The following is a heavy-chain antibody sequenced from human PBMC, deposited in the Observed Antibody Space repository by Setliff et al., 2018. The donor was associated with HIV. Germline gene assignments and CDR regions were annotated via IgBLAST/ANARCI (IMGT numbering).Heavy chain of an antibody. CDR3: ARGNYDTSDYYTNFYYYYMDV. Sequence: SETLSLTCTVSGDPISTYYWSWVRKPPGRGLEWIGYVYYSGSTSYSPSLRGRVTMSVDPSKNQFSLKLNSVTAADTAIYYCARGNYDTSDYYTNFYYYYMDVWGKGTAVTVSS. V-gene: IGHV4-59*01. J-gene: IGHJ6*03. CDR2: VYYSGST. CDR1: GDPISTYY. D-gene: IGHD3-22*01.